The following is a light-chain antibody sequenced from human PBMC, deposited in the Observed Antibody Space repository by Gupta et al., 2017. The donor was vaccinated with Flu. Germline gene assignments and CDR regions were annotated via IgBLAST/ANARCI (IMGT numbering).Light chain of an antibody. CDR2: DVT. CDR3: TSYSGSGTIYV. CDR1: SSDIGKYKY. J-gene: IGLJ1*01. V-gene: IGLV2-14*03. Sequence: QSVLPQPASVSGSPGQSITISCTGTSSDIGKYKYVSWYQQYPGNAPKLVIYDVTNRPSGVSYRFSGSKSGNTASLTISGLQTDDEADYYCTSYSGSGTIYVFGTGNTVTV.